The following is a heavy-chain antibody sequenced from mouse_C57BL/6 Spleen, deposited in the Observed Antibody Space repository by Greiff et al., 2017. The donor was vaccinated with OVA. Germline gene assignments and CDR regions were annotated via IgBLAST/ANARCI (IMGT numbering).Heavy chain of an antibody. D-gene: IGHD1-1*02. CDR3: ARRDVVRDWFAY. J-gene: IGHJ3*01. Sequence: EVQLQQSGPELVKPGASVKIPCKASGYTFTDYNMDWVKQSHGKSLEWIGDINPNNGGTIYNQKFKGKATLTVDKSSSTAYMELRSLTSEDTAVYYCARRDVVRDWFAYWGQGTLVTVSA. CDR1: GYTFTDYN. V-gene: IGHV1-18*01. CDR2: INPNNGGT.